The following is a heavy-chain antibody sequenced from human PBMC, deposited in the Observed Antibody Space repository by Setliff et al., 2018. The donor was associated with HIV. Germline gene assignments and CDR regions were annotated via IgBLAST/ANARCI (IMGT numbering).Heavy chain of an antibody. CDR1: GVSVNDSLSF. CDR2: INHSGST. D-gene: IGHD2-21*01. CDR3: ARGRPFGKFVDYFDS. J-gene: IGHJ4*02. Sequence: SETLSLTCSVSGVSVNDSLSFWSWIRQPPGKGLEWIGEINHSGSTNYNPSLKSRVTISVDTSKNQFSLNLRTVTAADTAIYFCARGRPFGKFVDYFDSWGQGKLVTVSS. V-gene: IGHV4-34*01.